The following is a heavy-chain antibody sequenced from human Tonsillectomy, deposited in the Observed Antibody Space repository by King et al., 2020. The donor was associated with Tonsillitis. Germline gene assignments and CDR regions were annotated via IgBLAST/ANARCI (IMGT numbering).Heavy chain of an antibody. CDR2: IYSGGSNK. D-gene: IGHD3-3*02. J-gene: IGHJ2*01. Sequence: VQLVESGGGLVQPGGSLRLSCAASGFTFNNYALSWVRQAPGKGLEWVSGIYSGGSNKYYADSVKGRFTISRDNFKNTLYVQMNSLRAEDTAVYYCADTVNGLLTLSRDNFKNAKYQHMSSVGGGDTAVYYCARETHQFIGDWYCDLGGRGTLVTVSS. CDR3: ADTVNGLLTLSRDNFKNAKYQHMSSVGGGDTAVYYCARETHQFIGDWYCDL. CDR1: GFTFNNYA. V-gene: IGHV3-23*03.